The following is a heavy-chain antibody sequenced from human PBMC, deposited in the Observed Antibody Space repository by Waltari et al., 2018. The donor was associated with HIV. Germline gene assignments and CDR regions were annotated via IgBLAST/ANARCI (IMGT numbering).Heavy chain of an antibody. CDR1: GFTFSSYW. J-gene: IGHJ4*02. V-gene: IGHV3-7*01. CDR2: IKQDGREK. Sequence: EVQLVESGGGLVQPGGSLRLSCAASGFTFSSYWMTWVRQAPGKGLGWVDNIKQDGREKYYADSVKGRFTISRDNAKNSLYLQMNSLRAEDTAVYYCASLYCSGGSCYDYWGQGTLVTVSS. D-gene: IGHD2-15*01. CDR3: ASLYCSGGSCYDY.